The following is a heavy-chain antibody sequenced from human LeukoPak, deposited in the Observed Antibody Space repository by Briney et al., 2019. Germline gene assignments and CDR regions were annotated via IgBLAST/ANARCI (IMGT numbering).Heavy chain of an antibody. D-gene: IGHD3-3*01. J-gene: IGHJ5*02. Sequence: SETLSLNCSVYGGSFSGYYWSWIRQPPGKGLEWIGEINHSGSTNYNPSFKSRVTISVDTSKNQFSLKLSSVTAADTAVYYGARGRGFLEWLVLLRSRHWFDPWGQGTLVTVFS. V-gene: IGHV4-34*01. CDR3: ARGRGFLEWLVLLRSRHWFDP. CDR2: INHSGST. CDR1: GGSFSGYY.